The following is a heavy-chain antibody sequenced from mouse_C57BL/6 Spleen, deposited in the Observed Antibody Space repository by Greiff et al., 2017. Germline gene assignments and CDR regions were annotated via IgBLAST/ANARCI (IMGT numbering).Heavy chain of an antibody. J-gene: IGHJ1*03. V-gene: IGHV1-76*01. CDR1: GYTFTDYY. D-gene: IGHD1-1*01. Sequence: QVQLQQSGAELVRPGASVKLSCKASGYTFTDYYINWVKQRPGQGLEWIARIYPGSGNTFYNEKFKGKATLTAEKSSSTAYMQLSSLTSEDSAVYFCARWTVVEGYFDVWGTGTTVTVSS. CDR2: IYPGSGNT. CDR3: ARWTVVEGYFDV.